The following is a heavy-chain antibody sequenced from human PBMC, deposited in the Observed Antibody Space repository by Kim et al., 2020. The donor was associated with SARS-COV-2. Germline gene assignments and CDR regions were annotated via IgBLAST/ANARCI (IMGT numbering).Heavy chain of an antibody. CDR1: GFTFGTYG. Sequence: GGSLRLSCAASGFTFGTYGMHWVRQAPGKGLEWVALIWHDASKRYYEDSVKGRFTISRDNSKNTLYLQMNSLRAEDTAVYYCVRDVLYNSGYGLDVWGQGTTVIVSS. CDR2: IWHDASKR. CDR3: VRDVLYNSGYGLDV. J-gene: IGHJ6*02. D-gene: IGHD6-19*01. V-gene: IGHV3-33*08.